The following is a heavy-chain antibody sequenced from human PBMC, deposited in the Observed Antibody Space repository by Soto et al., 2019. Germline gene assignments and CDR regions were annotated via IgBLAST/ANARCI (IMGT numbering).Heavy chain of an antibody. V-gene: IGHV1-3*01. CDR3: AIQSIVVLGKMGEY. D-gene: IGHD3-22*01. CDR1: GYIFTSYG. CDR2: INAANGDT. J-gene: IGHJ4*02. Sequence: PGASVKVSCKGFGYIFTSYGIHWVRQAPGQGPEWMGWINAANGDTRYPQKFQGRVTLTRDTSTTTGHMELNSLTSEDTAVYYCAIQSIVVLGKMGEYWGQGTLATVSS.